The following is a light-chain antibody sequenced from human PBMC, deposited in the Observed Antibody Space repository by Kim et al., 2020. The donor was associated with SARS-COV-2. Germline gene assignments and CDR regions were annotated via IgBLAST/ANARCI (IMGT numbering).Light chain of an antibody. V-gene: IGKV3-11*01. CDR2: EAS. Sequence: EIVLTQSPATLSLSPGERATLSCRASQSVSSYLAWYQQKPGQAPRILLYEASNRTTVIPARFSGSGSGTDFTLTISSLEPEDFAVYYCQQRGTFGQGTKLEI. CDR3: QQRGT. J-gene: IGKJ2*01. CDR1: QSVSSY.